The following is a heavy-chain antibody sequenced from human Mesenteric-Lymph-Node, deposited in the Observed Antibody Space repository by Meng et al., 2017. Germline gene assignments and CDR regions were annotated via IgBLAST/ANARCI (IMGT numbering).Heavy chain of an antibody. CDR1: GFTFTDHW. CDR3: ARANYYGSVVLGAFDI. J-gene: IGHJ3*02. Sequence: GESLKISCAASGFTFTDHWMHWVRHGPGKGLVWVSRINPDGSNPTYADSAKGRFTISRDNSKDTLFLQMNSLRAEDTAIYYCARANYYGSVVLGAFDIWGQGTMVTVSS. V-gene: IGHV3-74*01. D-gene: IGHD3-10*01. CDR2: INPDGSNP.